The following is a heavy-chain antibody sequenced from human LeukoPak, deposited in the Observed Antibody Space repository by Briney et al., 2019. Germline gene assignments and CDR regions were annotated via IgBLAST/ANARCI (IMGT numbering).Heavy chain of an antibody. Sequence: PGRSLRLSCAASGFTFSSYGMHWIRQPPGKGPEYIGEINHIGNTGYNPSLKSRVTISVDTSKNQFSLNLYSVTAADTAVYYCARKTVTTGVDYWGQGTLVTVSA. D-gene: IGHD4-17*01. CDR2: INHIGNT. J-gene: IGHJ4*02. V-gene: IGHV4-34*01. CDR3: ARKTVTTGVDY. CDR1: GFTFSSYG.